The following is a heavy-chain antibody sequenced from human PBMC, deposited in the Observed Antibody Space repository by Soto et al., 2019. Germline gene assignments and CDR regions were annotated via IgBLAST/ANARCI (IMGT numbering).Heavy chain of an antibody. Sequence: KTSETLSLTCSVSGGSITSGDHYWSWIRQPPGKGLEWIGYIYFSVSTYYNPSLQSRVIISADTSKNQFSLKLISVTAADTAVYYCARGTWFDPWGQGLPVTVSS. V-gene: IGHV4-30-4*01. J-gene: IGHJ5*02. CDR1: GGSITSGDHY. CDR2: IYFSVST. CDR3: ARGTWFDP.